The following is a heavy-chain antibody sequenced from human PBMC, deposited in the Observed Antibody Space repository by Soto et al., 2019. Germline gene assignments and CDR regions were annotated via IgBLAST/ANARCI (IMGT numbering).Heavy chain of an antibody. J-gene: IGHJ4*02. CDR2: ISWNSGSI. CDR3: AKGATYSSSLTDY. D-gene: IGHD6-13*01. CDR1: GFTFDDYA. Sequence: GGTLTLSCAASGFTFDDYAMHWVRQAPGTGLEWVSGISWNSGSIGYADSVKGRFTISRDNAKNSLYLQMNSLRAEDTALYYCAKGATYSSSLTDYWGQGTLVTVSS. V-gene: IGHV3-9*01.